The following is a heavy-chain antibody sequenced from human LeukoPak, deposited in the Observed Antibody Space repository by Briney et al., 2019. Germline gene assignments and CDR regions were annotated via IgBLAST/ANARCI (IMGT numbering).Heavy chain of an antibody. CDR3: ARVGIAARPFRGAFDI. CDR2: ISYDGSNK. V-gene: IGHV3-30-3*01. CDR1: GFTFSSYA. J-gene: IGHJ3*02. Sequence: PGGSLRLSCAASGFTFSSYAMHWVRQAPGKGLEWVAVISYDGSNKYYADSVKGRFTISRDNSKNTLYLQMNSLRAEDTAVYYCARVGIAARPFRGAFDIWGQGTMVTVSS. D-gene: IGHD6-6*01.